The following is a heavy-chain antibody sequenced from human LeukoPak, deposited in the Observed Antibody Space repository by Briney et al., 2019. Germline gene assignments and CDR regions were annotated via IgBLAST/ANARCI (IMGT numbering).Heavy chain of an antibody. Sequence: PSETLSLTCAVYGGSFSGYYWRWIRQPPGKGLEWFGEINHSGSTNYNPSLKSRVTISVDTSKNQFSLTLSSVTASDTAVYYCARTGITIFGVVIGVDYWGQGTLVTVSS. D-gene: IGHD3-3*01. J-gene: IGHJ4*02. CDR3: ARTGITIFGVVIGVDY. CDR1: GGSFSGYY. V-gene: IGHV4-34*01. CDR2: INHSGST.